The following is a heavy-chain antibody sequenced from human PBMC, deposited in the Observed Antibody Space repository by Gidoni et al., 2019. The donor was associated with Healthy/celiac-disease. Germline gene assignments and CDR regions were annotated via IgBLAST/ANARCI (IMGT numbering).Heavy chain of an antibody. CDR3: AKDLESYSSSTPDY. CDR2: ISYDGSNK. Sequence: QVQLVESGGGVVQPGRSLRLSCAASGFTFSSYGMHWVRQAPGKGLEWVAVISYDGSNKYYADSVKGRFTISRDNSKNTLYLQMNSLRAEDTAVYYCAKDLESYSSSTPDYWGQGTLVTVSS. V-gene: IGHV3-30*18. CDR1: GFTFSSYG. J-gene: IGHJ4*02. D-gene: IGHD6-6*01.